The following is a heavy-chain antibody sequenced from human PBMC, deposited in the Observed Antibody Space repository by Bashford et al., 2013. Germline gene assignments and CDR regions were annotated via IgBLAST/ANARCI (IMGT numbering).Heavy chain of an antibody. Sequence: VRQAPGQGLEWMGWISAYNGNTNYAQKLQGRVTMTTDTSTSTAYMELRSLRSDDTAVYYCARDHGPCSSTSCYYFMFFNWFDPWGQGTLVTVSS. CDR2: ISAYNGNT. D-gene: IGHD2-2*01. J-gene: IGHJ5*02. CDR3: ARDHGPCSSTSCYYFMFFNWFDP. V-gene: IGHV1-18*01.